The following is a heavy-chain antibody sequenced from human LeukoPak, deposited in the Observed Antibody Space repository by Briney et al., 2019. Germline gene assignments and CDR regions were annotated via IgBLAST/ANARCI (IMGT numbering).Heavy chain of an antibody. V-gene: IGHV4-4*02. CDR1: GGSISSTNW. CDR3: AAGVAAVARAFDY. D-gene: IGHD6-19*01. J-gene: IGHJ4*02. Sequence: PSGTLSLTCSVSGGSISSTNWWSWVRQPPGKGLEWIGEIYHSGTTNYNPSLKSRVTISVDKSKNQFSLKLSSVSAADTAVYYCAAGVAAVARAFDYWGQGTLVTVSS. CDR2: IYHSGTT.